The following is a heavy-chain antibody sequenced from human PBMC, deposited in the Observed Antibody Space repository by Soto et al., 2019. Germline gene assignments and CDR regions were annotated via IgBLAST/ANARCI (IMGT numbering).Heavy chain of an antibody. CDR3: ARRRITMIVVVFDAFDI. V-gene: IGHV4-4*02. Sequence: SETLSLTFAVSRDSINTTYWWSWFCQPPGKELGWIGEIYHSGSTNYNPSLKSRVTISVDKSKRQFSLKLSSVTAADTAVYYCARRRITMIVVVFDAFDIWGQGTMVT. CDR2: IYHSGST. CDR1: RDSINTTYW. J-gene: IGHJ3*02. D-gene: IGHD3-22*01.